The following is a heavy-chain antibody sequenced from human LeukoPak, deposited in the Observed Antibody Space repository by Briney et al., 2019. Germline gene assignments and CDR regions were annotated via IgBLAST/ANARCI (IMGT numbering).Heavy chain of an antibody. CDR2: ISSSGSTI. V-gene: IGHV3-11*04. CDR3: ARGYLEMATVFDY. Sequence: PEGSLRLSCAASGFTFSDYYMSWIRQAPGKGLEWVSYISSSGSTIYYADSVKGRFTISRDNAKNSLYLQMNSLRAEDTAVYYCARGYLEMATVFDYWGQGTLVTVSS. CDR1: GFTFSDYY. D-gene: IGHD5-24*01. J-gene: IGHJ4*02.